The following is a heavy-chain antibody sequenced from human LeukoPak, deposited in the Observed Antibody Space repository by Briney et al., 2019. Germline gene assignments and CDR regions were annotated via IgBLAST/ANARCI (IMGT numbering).Heavy chain of an antibody. D-gene: IGHD3-3*01. CDR2: ISVHNGIT. CDR1: GYTFTNYG. Sequence: ASVKVSCRASGYTFTNYGLGWVRQAPGQGLEWMGWISVHNGITKNAQKFQGRVTVTADTSTSTVYMELRSLRSDDTAVYYCARLRFLEWFFHFDPWGQGTLVTVSS. J-gene: IGHJ5*02. V-gene: IGHV1-18*01. CDR3: ARLRFLEWFFHFDP.